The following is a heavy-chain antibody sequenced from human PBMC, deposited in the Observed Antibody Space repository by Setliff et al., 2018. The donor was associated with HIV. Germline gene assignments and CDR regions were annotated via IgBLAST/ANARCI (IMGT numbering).Heavy chain of an antibody. CDR1: GFIFSNYR. J-gene: IGHJ4*02. CDR3: ARLMYSSGPGSFDY. Sequence: LSLSCAASGFIFSNYRMNWVRQAPGKGLEWVSSISSSSTYTFYADSVKGRFTISRDNAKNSLYLQMNSLRAEDTAVYYCARLMYSSGPGSFDYWGQGTLVTVSS. V-gene: IGHV3-21*01. D-gene: IGHD6-19*01. CDR2: ISSSSTYT.